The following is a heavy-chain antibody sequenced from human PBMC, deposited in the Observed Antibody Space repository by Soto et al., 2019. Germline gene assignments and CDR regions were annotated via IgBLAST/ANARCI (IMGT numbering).Heavy chain of an antibody. CDR3: ATSALLPEYSGSDPDYYGMDV. CDR2: ISYDGSNK. V-gene: IGHV3-30*03. CDR1: GFTFSSYG. J-gene: IGHJ6*02. D-gene: IGHD6-6*01. Sequence: QVQLVESGGGVVQPGRSLRLSCAASGFTFSSYGMHWVRQAPGKGLEWVAVISYDGSNKYYADSVKGRFTISRDNSKNNLYLPMTIPRAAATAVYCCATSALLPEYSGSDPDYYGMDVWGHGTTVTVSS.